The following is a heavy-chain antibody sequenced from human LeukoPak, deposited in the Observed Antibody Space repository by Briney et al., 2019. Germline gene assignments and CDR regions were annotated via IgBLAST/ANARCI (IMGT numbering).Heavy chain of an antibody. CDR1: GGSISSYY. D-gene: IGHD6-19*01. CDR3: ATGVAVAGTGYYFDY. CDR2: IYYSGST. Sequence: SETLSLTCTVSGGSISSYYWSWIRQPPGKGLEWIGYIYYSGSTNYNPSLKSRVTISVDTSKNQFSLRLSSVTAADTAVYYCATGVAVAGTGYYFDYWGQGTLVTVSS. J-gene: IGHJ4*02. V-gene: IGHV4-59*08.